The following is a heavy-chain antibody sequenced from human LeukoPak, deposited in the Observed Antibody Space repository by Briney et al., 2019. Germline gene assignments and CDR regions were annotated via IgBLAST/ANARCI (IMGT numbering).Heavy chain of an antibody. J-gene: IGHJ3*02. CDR3: ARDLGDYYGSGSYYKKPHDAFDI. V-gene: IGHV4-39*07. CDR1: GGSISSSSYY. Sequence: PSETLSLTCTVSGGSISSSSYYWGWIRQPPGKGLEWIGSIYYSGSTYYNPSLKSRVTISVDTSKNQFSLKLSSVTAADTAVYYCARDLGDYYGSGSYYKKPHDAFDIWGQGTMVTVSS. CDR2: IYYSGST. D-gene: IGHD3-10*01.